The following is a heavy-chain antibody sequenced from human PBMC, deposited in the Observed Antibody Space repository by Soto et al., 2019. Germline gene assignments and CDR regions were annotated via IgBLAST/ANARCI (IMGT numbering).Heavy chain of an antibody. CDR1: GGSIRSYY. CDR2: IYTSGST. J-gene: IGHJ6*02. V-gene: IGHV4-4*07. CDR3: AREGASGFGMDV. Sequence: QVQLQESGPGLVKPSETLSLTCNVSGGSIRSYYWSWVRQPAGKPLEWIGRIYTSGSTNYNPSLKSRVSMPVDTSKNQFSLEVTCVTAADTAVYYCAREGASGFGMDVWGLGTTVTVSS. D-gene: IGHD1-26*01.